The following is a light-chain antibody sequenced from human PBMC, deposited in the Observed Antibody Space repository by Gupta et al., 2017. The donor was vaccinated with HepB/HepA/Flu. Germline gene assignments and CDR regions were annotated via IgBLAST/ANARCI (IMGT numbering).Light chain of an antibody. CDR2: KVS. CDR3: MQASHWPLT. Sequence: VVMTQSPLSLPVTLGQPASISCRSSQGLVYSDGKTYLNWFHQRPGQSPRRLIFKVSNRDSGVPDRFSGSESGNMYTLRISRVEAEDVGIYYCMQASHWPLTFGGGTKVEIK. CDR1: QGLVYSDGKTY. V-gene: IGKV2-30*01. J-gene: IGKJ4*01.